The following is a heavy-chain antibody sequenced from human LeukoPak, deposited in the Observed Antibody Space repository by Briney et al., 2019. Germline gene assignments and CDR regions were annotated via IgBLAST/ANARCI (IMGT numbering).Heavy chain of an antibody. CDR3: ARRGTDGYSGPFDY. CDR2: IYYSGST. Sequence: SETLSLTCTVSGGSISSSSHYWGWIRQPPGKGLEWIGNIYYSGSTYYNPSLKSRVTISVDTSKNQFSLTLSSVTAADTAMYYCARRGTDGYSGPFDYWGQGTLVTVSS. CDR1: GGSISSSSHY. V-gene: IGHV4-39*01. J-gene: IGHJ4*02. D-gene: IGHD5-12*01.